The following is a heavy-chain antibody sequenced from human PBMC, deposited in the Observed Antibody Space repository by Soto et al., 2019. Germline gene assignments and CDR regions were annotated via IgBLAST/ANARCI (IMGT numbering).Heavy chain of an antibody. CDR2: ISGSGGST. CDR3: ATRLHPSITIFGVVYPMANFWYYYGMDV. Sequence: EVQLLESGGGLVQPGGSLRLSCAASGFTFSSYAMSWVRQAPGKGLEWVSAISGSGGSTYYADSVKGRFTISRDNSKNPLYLQMNSLRAEDTAVYYCATRLHPSITIFGVVYPMANFWYYYGMDVWGHGTKFTVSS. CDR1: GFTFSSYA. J-gene: IGHJ6*02. V-gene: IGHV3-23*01. D-gene: IGHD3-3*01.